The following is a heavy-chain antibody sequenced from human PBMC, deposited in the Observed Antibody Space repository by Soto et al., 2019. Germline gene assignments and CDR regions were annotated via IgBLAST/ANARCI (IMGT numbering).Heavy chain of an antibody. V-gene: IGHV1-18*01. CDR2: ISAYNGNT. Sequence: QVQLVQSGAEVKKPGASVKVSCKASGYTFTSYGISWVRQAPGQGLEWMGWISAYNGNTNYAQKLQGRGTMTTDTSTSTAYMELRSLRSDDTAVYYCARDLGDYYYDSSGYYWTYWGQGTLVTVSS. CDR3: ARDLGDYYYDSSGYYWTY. D-gene: IGHD3-22*01. CDR1: GYTFTSYG. J-gene: IGHJ4*02.